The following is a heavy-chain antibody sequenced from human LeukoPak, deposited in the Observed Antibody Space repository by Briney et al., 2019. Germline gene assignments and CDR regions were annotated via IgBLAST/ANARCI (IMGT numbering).Heavy chain of an antibody. D-gene: IGHD3-10*01. CDR3: ARIGLYYSSRYYFDF. V-gene: IGHV3-66*01. Sequence: GGSLRLSRAASGFIVNSNYMSWVRQAPGKGLEWVSVIYSCGSTYYADSVKDRFTISRDSSKHTLYLQMNSLRAEDTAVYYCARIGLYYSSRYYFDFWGQGTLVTVSS. J-gene: IGHJ4*02. CDR2: IYSCGST. CDR1: GFIVNSNY.